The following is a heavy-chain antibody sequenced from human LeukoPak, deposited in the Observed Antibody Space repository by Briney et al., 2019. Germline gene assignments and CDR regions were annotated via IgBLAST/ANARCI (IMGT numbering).Heavy chain of an antibody. J-gene: IGHJ3*02. CDR3: ARVGLRSSSWYGGDAFDI. D-gene: IGHD6-13*01. V-gene: IGHV4-59*01. CDR1: GGSISSSY. Sequence: SETLSLTCTVSGGSISSSYWSWIRQPPGKGLEWIGYIYYSGSTNYNPSLKSRVTISVDTSKNQFSLKLSSVTAADTAVYYCARVGLRSSSWYGGDAFDIWGQGTMVTVSS. CDR2: IYYSGST.